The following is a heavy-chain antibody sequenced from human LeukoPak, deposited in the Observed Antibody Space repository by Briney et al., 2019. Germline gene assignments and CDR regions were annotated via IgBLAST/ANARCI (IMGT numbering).Heavy chain of an antibody. CDR3: TIPYCSGGSCYYSPFQNPFDY. CDR2: IRSKANSYAT. CDR1: GFTFSGSA. D-gene: IGHD2-15*01. V-gene: IGHV3-73*01. J-gene: IGHJ4*02. Sequence: GGSLRLSCAASGFTFSGSAMHWVRQASGKGLEWVGRIRSKANSYATAYAASVKGRFTISRDDSKNTAYLQMNSLKTEDTAVYYCTIPYCSGGSCYYSPFQNPFDYWGQGTLVTVSS.